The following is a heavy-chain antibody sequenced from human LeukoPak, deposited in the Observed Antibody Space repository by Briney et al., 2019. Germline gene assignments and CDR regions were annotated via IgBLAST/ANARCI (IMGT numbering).Heavy chain of an antibody. Sequence: PSGTLSLTCTVSGGSISSYYWSWIRQPPGKGLEWIGYIYYSGSTNYNPSLKSRVTISVDTSKNQFSLKLSSVTAADTAVYYCARRSMRAFDIWGQGTMVTVSS. CDR2: IYYSGST. CDR1: GGSISSYY. J-gene: IGHJ3*02. D-gene: IGHD2-8*01. CDR3: ARRSMRAFDI. V-gene: IGHV4-59*08.